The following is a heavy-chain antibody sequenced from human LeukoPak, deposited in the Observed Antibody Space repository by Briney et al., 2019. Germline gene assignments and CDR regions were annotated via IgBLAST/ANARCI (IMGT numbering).Heavy chain of an antibody. V-gene: IGHV1-18*01. D-gene: IGHD3-22*01. J-gene: IGHJ4*02. Sequence: GASVKVSCKASGFSFTSYSISWVRQAPGHGLEWMGWITGYNGNTNYAQKLQGRVTMTTDTSTSTAYMELRSLGSDDTAVYYCARERGHSSGYSRFDYWGQGTLVTVSS. CDR3: ARERGHSSGYSRFDY. CDR2: ITGYNGNT. CDR1: GFSFTSYS.